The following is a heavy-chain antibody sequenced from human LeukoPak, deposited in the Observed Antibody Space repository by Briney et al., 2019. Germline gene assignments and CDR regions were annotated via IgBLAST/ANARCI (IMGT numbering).Heavy chain of an antibody. CDR3: ARVSQDCSSTSCYAIQFDY. J-gene: IGHJ4*02. Sequence: GASVKVSCKASGYTFPSYYMHWVRQAPGQGLEWMGIINPSGGSTSYAQKFQGRVTMTRDTSTSTIYMELSSLRSEDTAVYYCARVSQDCSSTSCYAIQFDYWGQGTLVTVSS. D-gene: IGHD2-2*01. V-gene: IGHV1-46*01. CDR2: INPSGGST. CDR1: GYTFPSYY.